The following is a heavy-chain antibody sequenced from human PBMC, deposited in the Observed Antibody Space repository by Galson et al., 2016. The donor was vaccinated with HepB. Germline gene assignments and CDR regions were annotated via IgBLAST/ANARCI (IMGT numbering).Heavy chain of an antibody. V-gene: IGHV3-21*01. Sequence: SLRLSCAASGFTFSSYSMSWVRQASGKGLEWVSSISSSGGYIYYAHSVKGRFTIPSDNAKNSLYLQMNSLRAEDTAVYYCAGGVTFGYSSGSEVSWGQGTLVTVSS. J-gene: IGHJ5*02. CDR2: ISSSGGYI. D-gene: IGHD6-19*01. CDR3: AGGVTFGYSSGSEVS. CDR1: GFTFSSYS.